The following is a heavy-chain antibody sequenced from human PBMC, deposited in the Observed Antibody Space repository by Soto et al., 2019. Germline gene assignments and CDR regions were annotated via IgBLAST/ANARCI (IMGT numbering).Heavy chain of an antibody. CDR3: ARGIAVAPGAFDI. Sequence: PGGSHRLSSAASGFTCIDHYMDWVRQATGKGLEWVARSRNKANGYTTEYAASVKGRFTISRDDSKNSLFLQMNSLETEDTAVYYCARGIAVAPGAFDIWGQGTMVTVSS. D-gene: IGHD6-19*01. CDR2: SRNKANGYTT. CDR1: GFTCIDHY. V-gene: IGHV3-72*01. J-gene: IGHJ3*02.